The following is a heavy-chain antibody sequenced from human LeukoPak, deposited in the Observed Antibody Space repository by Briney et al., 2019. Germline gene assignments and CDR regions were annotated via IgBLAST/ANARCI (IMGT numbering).Heavy chain of an antibody. Sequence: ASETLSLTSTVSGGSISSYYWNWIRQPPGKGLEWIGYIYYSGSTNYNPSLKSRVTISVDTSKNQFSLKLSSVTAADTAVYYCARWGLLSAFDIWGQGTMVTVSS. V-gene: IGHV4-59*01. J-gene: IGHJ3*02. CDR3: ARWGLLSAFDI. CDR1: GGSISSYY. D-gene: IGHD1-26*01. CDR2: IYYSGST.